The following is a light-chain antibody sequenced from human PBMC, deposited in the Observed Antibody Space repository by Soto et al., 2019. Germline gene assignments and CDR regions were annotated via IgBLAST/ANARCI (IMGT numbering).Light chain of an antibody. V-gene: IGKV1-5*03. CDR1: QSISTW. CDR2: KAS. J-gene: IGKJ4*01. Sequence: DIQMTQSPSTLSASVGDRVTITCRTSQSISTWLAWYQQKPGKAPKLLIYKASSLESGVPSRFSGSGSGTEFALTISSLQPDDFATYYCQQYNTYPLTFGGGTTVEIK. CDR3: QQYNTYPLT.